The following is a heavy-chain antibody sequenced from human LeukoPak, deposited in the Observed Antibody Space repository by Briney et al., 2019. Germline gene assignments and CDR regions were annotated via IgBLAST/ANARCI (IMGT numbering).Heavy chain of an antibody. J-gene: IGHJ4*02. V-gene: IGHV3-30*18. D-gene: IGHD3-3*01. Sequence: GKSLRLSCAVSGFTFRSYGMHWVRQAPGKGLEWMAVIYYDGTNKYYADSVKGRFTISRDNSKNTLYLQMNSLRAEDTAVYYCAKDLNYDFWNGLGNWGQGTLVTVSS. CDR2: IYYDGTNK. CDR3: AKDLNYDFWNGLGN. CDR1: GFTFRSYG.